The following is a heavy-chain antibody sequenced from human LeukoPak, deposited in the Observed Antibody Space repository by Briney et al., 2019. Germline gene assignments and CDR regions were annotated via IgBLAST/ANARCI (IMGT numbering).Heavy chain of an antibody. J-gene: IGHJ3*02. CDR3: AKTLGRLRYFDWPNDAFDI. CDR2: ISGSGGST. CDR1: GFTFSSYG. Sequence: GGSLRLSCAASGFTFSSYGMSWVRQAPGKGLEWVSAISGSGGSTYYADSVKGRFTISRDNSKNTLYLQMNSLRAEDTAVYYCAKTLGRLRYFDWPNDAFDIWGQGTMVTVSS. D-gene: IGHD3-9*01. V-gene: IGHV3-23*01.